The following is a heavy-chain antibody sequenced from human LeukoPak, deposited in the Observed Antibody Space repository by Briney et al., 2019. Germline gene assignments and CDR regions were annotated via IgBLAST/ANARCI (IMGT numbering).Heavy chain of an antibody. CDR2: IKEDGSEK. J-gene: IGHJ4*02. CDR1: GFTFSSYW. Sequence: GGSLRLSCAASGFTFSSYWMSWVRQAPGKGLEWVANIKEDGSEKNHVDSVKGRFTISRDNAKKSLCLQMNSLRAEDTAVYYCARARYSDYWGQGTLVTVSS. V-gene: IGHV3-7*01. CDR3: ARARYSDY.